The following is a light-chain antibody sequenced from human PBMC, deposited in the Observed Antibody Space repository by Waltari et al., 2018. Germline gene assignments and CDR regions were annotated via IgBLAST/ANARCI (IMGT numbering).Light chain of an antibody. CDR2: EDN. V-gene: IGLV3-10*01. CDR1: ALPKKY. J-gene: IGLJ2*01. CDR3: YSTDSSGNHRV. Sequence: SYELTQPPSVSVSPGQTARITCSGDALPKKYAYWYQQKSGQPPVPVLYEDNKRPSGIPERISGSSSGTMATLTVSGAQVEDEADYYCYSTDSSGNHRVFGGGTRLTVL.